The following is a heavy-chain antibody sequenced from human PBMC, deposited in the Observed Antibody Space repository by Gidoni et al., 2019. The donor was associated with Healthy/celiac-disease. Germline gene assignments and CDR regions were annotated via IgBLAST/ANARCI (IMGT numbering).Heavy chain of an antibody. V-gene: IGHV3-23*01. CDR3: AKVGGNWNPPAPYLDY. Sequence: EVQLLESGGGLVQPGGSLILSCAASGFPFSRYAMSWVRQAPGKGLEWVSAISGSGGSTYYADSVKGRFTISRDNSKNTLYLQMNSLRAEDTAVYYCAKVGGNWNPPAPYLDYWGQGTLVTVSS. CDR2: ISGSGGST. CDR1: GFPFSRYA. J-gene: IGHJ4*02. D-gene: IGHD1-20*01.